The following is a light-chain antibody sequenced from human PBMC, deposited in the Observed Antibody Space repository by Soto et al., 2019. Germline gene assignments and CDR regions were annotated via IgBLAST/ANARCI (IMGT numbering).Light chain of an antibody. CDR1: RSNIGSYY. CDR3: AAWDDSQSANWV. CDR2: SNN. V-gene: IGLV1-47*02. Sequence: QLVLTQPPSASGTPGQRVTISCSGARSNIGSYYVYWYKQLPGTAPKVIIYSNNQRPSGVPDRFSGSKSGTSASLAISGLRSEDEADYYCAAWDDSQSANWVFGGGTKLTVL. J-gene: IGLJ3*02.